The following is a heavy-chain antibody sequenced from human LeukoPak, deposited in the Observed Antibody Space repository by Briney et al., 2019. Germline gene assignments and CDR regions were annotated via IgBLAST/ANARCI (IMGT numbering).Heavy chain of an antibody. CDR3: AKDGEDYFDC. CDR2: ISYDGSNK. V-gene: IGHV3-30*18. Sequence: GRSLRLSCAASGFTFSSYGMHWVRQAPGKGLEWVAVISYDGSNKYYTDSVKGRFTISRDNSKNTLYLQMNSLRAEDTAVYYCAKDGEDYFDCWGPGTLVTVSS. CDR1: GFTFSSYG. J-gene: IGHJ4*02. D-gene: IGHD3-10*01.